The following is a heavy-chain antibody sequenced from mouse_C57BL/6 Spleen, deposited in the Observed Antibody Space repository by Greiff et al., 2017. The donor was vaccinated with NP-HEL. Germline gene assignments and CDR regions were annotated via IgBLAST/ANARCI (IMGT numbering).Heavy chain of an antibody. V-gene: IGHV1-69*01. J-gene: IGHJ1*03. CDR2: IDPSDSYT. Sequence: QVQLQQPGAELVMPGASVKLSCKASGYTFTSYWMHWVKQRPGQGLEWIGEIDPSDSYTNYNQKFKGKSTLTVDKSSSTAYMQLSSLTSEDSAVYCCAGRKRGPHWYFDVWGTGTTVTVAS. D-gene: IGHD4-1*01. CDR1: GYTFTSYW. CDR3: AGRKRGPHWYFDV.